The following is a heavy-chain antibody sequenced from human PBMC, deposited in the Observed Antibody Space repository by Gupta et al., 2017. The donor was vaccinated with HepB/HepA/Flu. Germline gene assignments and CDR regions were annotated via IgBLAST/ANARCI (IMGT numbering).Heavy chain of an antibody. CDR3: GRWGPLYYYMDV. V-gene: IGHV1-18*01. CDR2: ISAYNGRT. Sequence: QVQLVQSGGEVRNPGASVKLFCKASGYTFRNYGFTWVRQAPGQGLEWIGWISAYNGRTDYAQKFQGRVSMTTDPSTTTAYMELRSLRSDDTAVCYCGRWGPLYYYMDVWGKGTTVTVSS. J-gene: IGHJ6*03. D-gene: IGHD3-16*01. CDR1: GYTFRNYG.